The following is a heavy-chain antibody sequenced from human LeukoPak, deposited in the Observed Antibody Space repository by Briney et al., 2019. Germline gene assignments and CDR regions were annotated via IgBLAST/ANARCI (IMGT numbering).Heavy chain of an antibody. Sequence: PSETLSLTCTVSGASIRSTNYCWGWIRQPPGKGLEWIGSIYNWGTTQYTPSLKSRLTISVDTSKNQFSLKLSSVTAADTAVYYCAAPYSGSYQYFFDYWGQGALVTVSS. J-gene: IGHJ4*02. CDR2: IYNWGTT. CDR3: AAPYSGSYQYFFDY. D-gene: IGHD1-26*01. V-gene: IGHV4-39*01. CDR1: GASIRSTNYC.